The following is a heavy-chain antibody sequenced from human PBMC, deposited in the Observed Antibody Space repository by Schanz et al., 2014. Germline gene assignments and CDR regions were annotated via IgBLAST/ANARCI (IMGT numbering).Heavy chain of an antibody. Sequence: EVQLVESGGGLVQPGGSLRLSCASSGFSFTTYAMSWVRQAPGKGLEWVSSISSGGGSTYYADSVKGRFTISRDNSKNTLYLQMKSLRAEDAAVYYCAKDAEQTAMITDYFDYWGQGTLVTVSS. V-gene: IGHV3-23*04. CDR1: GFSFTTYA. J-gene: IGHJ4*02. CDR2: ISSGGGST. CDR3: AKDAEQTAMITDYFDY. D-gene: IGHD5-18*01.